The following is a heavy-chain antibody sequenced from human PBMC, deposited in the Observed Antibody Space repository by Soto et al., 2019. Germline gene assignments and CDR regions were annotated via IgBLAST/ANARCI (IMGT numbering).Heavy chain of an antibody. J-gene: IGHJ4*02. CDR1: GGSISSYY. V-gene: IGHV4-59*01. Sequence: SETLSLTCAVSGGSISSYYWSWIRQPPGKGLEWIGYIYYSGSTNYNPSLKSRVTISVDTSKNQFSLKLSSVTAADTAVYYCARSDYGDYHNDYWGQGTLVTVS. CDR2: IYYSGST. CDR3: ARSDYGDYHNDY. D-gene: IGHD4-17*01.